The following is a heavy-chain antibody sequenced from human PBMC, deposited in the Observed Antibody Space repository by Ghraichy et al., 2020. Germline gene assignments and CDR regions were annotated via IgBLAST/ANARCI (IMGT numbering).Heavy chain of an antibody. Sequence: GGSLRLSGTASAFVFSRDAMSWVLQAPGLGLEWVSAISGSGGSTYYADSVKGRFTISRDNSKNTLYLQMNSLRAEDTAVYYCAKDLMGWFGELGAYFDYWGQGILFNVSS. D-gene: IGHD3-10*01. CDR2: ISGSGGST. CDR3: AKDLMGWFGELGAYFDY. CDR1: AFVFSRDA. V-gene: IGHV3-23*01. J-gene: IGHJ4*02.